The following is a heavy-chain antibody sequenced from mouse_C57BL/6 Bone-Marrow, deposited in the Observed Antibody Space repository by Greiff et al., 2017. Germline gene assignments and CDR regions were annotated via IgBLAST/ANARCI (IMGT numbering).Heavy chain of an antibody. CDR3: ARVTGRGDYFDY. Sequence: VQGVESGPGLVAPSQSLSITCTVSGFSLTSYAISWVRQPPGQGLEWLGVIWPGGGTNYNSALKSRLSISKDNSKSQVFLKMNSLQTDDTARYYCARVTGRGDYFDYWGQGTTLTVSS. V-gene: IGHV2-9-1*01. CDR1: GFSLTSYA. D-gene: IGHD4-1*01. J-gene: IGHJ2*01. CDR2: IWPGGGT.